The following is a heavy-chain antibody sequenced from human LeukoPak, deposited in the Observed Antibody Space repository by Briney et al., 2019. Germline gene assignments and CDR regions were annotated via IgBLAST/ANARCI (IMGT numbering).Heavy chain of an antibody. Sequence: AGGSLRLSCAASGFTFSSYGIHWVRQAPGKGLEWVAFIRYDGSNKYYADSVKGRFTISRDNSKNTLYLQMNSLRSEDTAVYYCAKDGMVTVFYYYYMDVWGKGTTVTVSS. J-gene: IGHJ6*03. CDR1: GFTFSSYG. V-gene: IGHV3-30*02. CDR3: AKDGMVTVFYYYYMDV. CDR2: IRYDGSNK. D-gene: IGHD2-21*02.